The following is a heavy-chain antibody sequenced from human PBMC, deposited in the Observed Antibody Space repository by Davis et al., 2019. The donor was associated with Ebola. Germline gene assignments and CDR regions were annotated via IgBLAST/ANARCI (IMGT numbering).Heavy chain of an antibody. CDR1: GYTFTGYY. V-gene: IGHV1-2*06. J-gene: IGHJ4*02. CDR3: ARDWNAVRDTRGVPDY. D-gene: IGHD1-1*01. CDR2: INPNSGGT. Sequence: ASVKVSCKASGYTFTGYYMHWVRQAPGQGLEWMGRINPNSGGTNYAQKFQGRVTMTRDTSISTAYMELSRLRSDDTAVYYCARDWNAVRDTRGVPDYWGQGTLVTVSS.